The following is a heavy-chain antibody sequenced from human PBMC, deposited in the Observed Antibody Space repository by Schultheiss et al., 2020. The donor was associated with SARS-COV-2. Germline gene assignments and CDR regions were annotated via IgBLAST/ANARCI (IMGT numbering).Heavy chain of an antibody. CDR2: IIPIFGTA. D-gene: IGHD5-24*01. Sequence: SVKVSCKASGGTFNNYDINWVRQAPGQGLEWMGGIIPIFGTANYAQKFQGRVTITADKSTSTVYMELSSLRSEDTAVHYCARAGEMATNPHGFDIWGQGTMVTVSS. CDR3: ARAGEMATNPHGFDI. CDR1: GGTFNNYD. V-gene: IGHV1-69*06. J-gene: IGHJ3*02.